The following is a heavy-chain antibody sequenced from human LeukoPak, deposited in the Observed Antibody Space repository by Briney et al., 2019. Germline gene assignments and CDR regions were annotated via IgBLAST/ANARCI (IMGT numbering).Heavy chain of an antibody. D-gene: IGHD2-2*01. Sequence: GGSLRLSCAASRFTFSNSWMSWVRQAPGKGLEGVASIKPDGSEKYYVDSVKGRFAISRDNAKNSLYLQMNSLIADDTAIYYCARVGSTSRAPNSWGQGTLVTVSS. J-gene: IGHJ4*02. CDR2: IKPDGSEK. CDR1: RFTFSNSW. CDR3: ARVGSTSRAPNS. V-gene: IGHV3-7*01.